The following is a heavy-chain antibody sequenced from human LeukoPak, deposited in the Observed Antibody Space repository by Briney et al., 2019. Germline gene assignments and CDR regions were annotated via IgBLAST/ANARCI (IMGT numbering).Heavy chain of an antibody. CDR3: ATEPIEIQLWRQYYFDY. V-gene: IGHV1-24*01. D-gene: IGHD5-18*01. CDR2: FDPEDGET. CDR1: GYTLTELS. Sequence: ASVKVSCKVSGYTLTELSMHWVRQAPGKGLEWMGGFDPEDGETIYAQKFQGRVTMTEDTSTDTAYMELSSLRSGDTAVYYCATEPIEIQLWRQYYFDYWGQGTLVTVSS. J-gene: IGHJ4*02.